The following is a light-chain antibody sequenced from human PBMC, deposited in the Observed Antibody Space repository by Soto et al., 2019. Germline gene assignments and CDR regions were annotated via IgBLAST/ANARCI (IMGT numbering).Light chain of an antibody. V-gene: IGKV1-39*01. Sequence: DIQMGQSPSSFSSSVSERVTITCLAAESIGRHLNWYQQKPGRAPDLLIYAASTLQNGVPSRFTGSGSGTEFTLTITGLQLEDFATYYCQQDYSTLATFGQGTRLEIK. CDR1: ESIGRH. J-gene: IGKJ5*01. CDR3: QQDYSTLAT. CDR2: AAS.